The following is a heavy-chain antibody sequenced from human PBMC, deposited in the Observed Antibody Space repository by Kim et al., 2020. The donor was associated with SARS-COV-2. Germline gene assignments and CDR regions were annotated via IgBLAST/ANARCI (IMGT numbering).Heavy chain of an antibody. V-gene: IGHV3-21*01. CDR1: GFTFSSYS. Sequence: GGSLRLSCAASGFTFSSYSMNWVRQAPGKGLEWVSSISSSSSYIYYADSVKGRFTISRDNAKNSLYLQMNSLRAEDTAVYYCARGNNGGFSYYYGMDVWGQGTTVTVSS. CDR2: ISSSSSYI. J-gene: IGHJ6*02. D-gene: IGHD3-16*01. CDR3: ARGNNGGFSYYYGMDV.